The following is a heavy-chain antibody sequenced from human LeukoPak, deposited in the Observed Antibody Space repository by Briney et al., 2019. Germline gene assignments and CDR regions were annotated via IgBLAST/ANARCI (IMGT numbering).Heavy chain of an antibody. V-gene: IGHV4-59*01. CDR3: ARTDYGDYGAFDI. Sequence: KPSETLSLTCTVSGDSINSDYWNWLRQPPGKGLEWIGYIYHTGSTNYNPSLKSRVTISVDTSKNQFSLKLSSVTAADTAVYYCARTDYGDYGAFDIWGQGTMVTVSS. CDR1: GDSINSDY. J-gene: IGHJ3*02. D-gene: IGHD4-17*01. CDR2: IYHTGST.